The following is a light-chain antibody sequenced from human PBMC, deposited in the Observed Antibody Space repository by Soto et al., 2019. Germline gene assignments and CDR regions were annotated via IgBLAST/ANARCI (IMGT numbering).Light chain of an antibody. CDR1: SSDVGGYNY. J-gene: IGLJ3*02. V-gene: IGLV2-14*01. Sequence: QSALTQPASVSGSPGQSITISCTGTSSDVGGYNYLSWYQQHPAKAPRVMIYEVSNRPSGVSNRFSGSKAGNTASLTISGLQAADAADYFCGSYTTRGTPVFGGGTKLTVL. CDR3: GSYTTRGTPV. CDR2: EVS.